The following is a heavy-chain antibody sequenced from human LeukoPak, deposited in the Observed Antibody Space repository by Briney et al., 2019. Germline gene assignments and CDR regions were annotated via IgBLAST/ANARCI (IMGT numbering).Heavy chain of an antibody. CDR2: ITSSGGST. CDR3: AKVSGSNPNFYFDY. D-gene: IGHD1-26*01. Sequence: GGSLRLSCAASGFTFSSNLMRWVRQAPGKGLEWVSSITSSGGSTYYADSVKGRFTISRDNSKNTLYPQMNSLRAEDTAVNYCAKVSGSNPNFYFDYWGQGTLVTVSS. CDR1: GFTFSSNL. V-gene: IGHV3-23*01. J-gene: IGHJ4*02.